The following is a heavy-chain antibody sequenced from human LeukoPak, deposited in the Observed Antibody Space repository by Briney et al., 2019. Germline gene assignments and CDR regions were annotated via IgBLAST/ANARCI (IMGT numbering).Heavy chain of an antibody. CDR2: IYYSGST. CDR1: GGSISSYY. CDR3: ARVPRYSYGTLDY. D-gene: IGHD5-18*01. V-gene: IGHV4-59*01. J-gene: IGHJ4*02. Sequence: SETLSLTCTVSGGSISSYYWSWIRQPPGKGLEGIGYIYYSGSTNYNPSLKSRVTISVDTSKNQFSLKLSSVTAADTAVYYCARVPRYSYGTLDYWGQGTLVTVSS.